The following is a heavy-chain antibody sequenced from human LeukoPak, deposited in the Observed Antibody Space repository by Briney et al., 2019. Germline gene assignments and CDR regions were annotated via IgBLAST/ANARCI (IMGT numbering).Heavy chain of an antibody. Sequence: SETLSLTCTVSGGSISSYYWSWIRQPPGKGLEWIGYIYYSGSTNYNPSLKSRVTISVDTSKNRFSLKLSSVTAADTAVYYCARARDGYNYGYWGQGTLVTVSS. CDR1: GGSISSYY. V-gene: IGHV4-59*01. J-gene: IGHJ4*02. CDR3: ARARDGYNYGY. D-gene: IGHD5-24*01. CDR2: IYYSGST.